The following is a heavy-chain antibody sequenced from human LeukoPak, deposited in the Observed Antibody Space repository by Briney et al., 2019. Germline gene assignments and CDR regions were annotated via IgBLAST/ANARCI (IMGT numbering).Heavy chain of an antibody. CDR2: NNSDGRST. CDR3: ARSAYPGNSVIED. CDR1: GITFSSYW. V-gene: IGHV3-74*01. J-gene: IGHJ4*02. D-gene: IGHD4-23*01. Sequence: PGGSLRLSCAGSGITFSSYWMHWVRQAPGKGLVWVSRNNSDGRSTNYADSMKGRFTISRDNAKNTLYLQMNSLRAEDTAVYYCARSAYPGNSVIEDWGRGTLVTVSS.